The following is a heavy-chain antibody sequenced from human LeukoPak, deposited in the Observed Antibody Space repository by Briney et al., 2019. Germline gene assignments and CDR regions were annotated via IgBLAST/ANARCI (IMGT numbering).Heavy chain of an antibody. CDR2: IYTSGTT. Sequence: SETLSLTCTVSGGSISSYYWSWIRQPPGKGLEWIGRIYTSGTTNYNPSLKSRVTMSVDTSKNHFSLQLRSVTAADTAVYYCASTTYDYDTSGHYFLDYWGQGSLVTVSS. J-gene: IGHJ4*02. CDR1: GGSISSYY. D-gene: IGHD3-22*01. V-gene: IGHV4-4*07. CDR3: ASTTYDYDTSGHYFLDY.